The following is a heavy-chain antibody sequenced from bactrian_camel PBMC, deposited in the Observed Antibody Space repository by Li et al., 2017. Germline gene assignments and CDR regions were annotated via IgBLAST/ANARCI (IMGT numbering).Heavy chain of an antibody. Sequence: HVQLVESGGGSVQAGGTLRLSSVVSGDTFSSASMAWFRQAPAKEREGVAAISSFGIPRYTDSVKGRFTISQDDANNTVYLQMDSLKPEDTAMYYCAAGDDVWFDAPATVIWGQGTQVTVS. CDR3: AAGDDVWFDAPATVI. V-gene: IGHV3S53*01. CDR1: GDTFSSAS. CDR2: ISSFGIP. D-gene: IGHD4*01. J-gene: IGHJ4*01.